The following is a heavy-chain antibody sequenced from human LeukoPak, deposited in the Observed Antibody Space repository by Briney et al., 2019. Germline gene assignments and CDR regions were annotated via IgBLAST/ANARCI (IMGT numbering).Heavy chain of an antibody. CDR1: GGSISSGNYY. Sequence: SRTLSLTCTVSGGSISSGNYYWSWIRQPAGKGLEWIGRIYTSGSTNYNPSLKSRVTISVDTSKNQFPLKLSSVTAAGTAVYYCARSQPYCSSTSCYPPPIYYYYYAMDVWGQGTTVTVSS. CDR3: ARSQPYCSSTSCYPPPIYYYYYAMDV. CDR2: IYTSGST. V-gene: IGHV4-61*02. D-gene: IGHD2-2*01. J-gene: IGHJ6*02.